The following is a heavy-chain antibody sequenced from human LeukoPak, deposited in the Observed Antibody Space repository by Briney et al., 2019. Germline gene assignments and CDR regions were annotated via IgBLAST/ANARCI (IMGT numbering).Heavy chain of an antibody. D-gene: IGHD5-24*01. V-gene: IGHV3-15*01. J-gene: IGHJ4*02. Sequence: GSLRLSCAASGITFSNANMNWVRQAPGEGLERVGLIKRKTDGGTTDYAAPVKGSFTISRDDSKDTLYLQMNSLKTEDTAVYYCTTRRRRDGLTGDGYWGQGTLVTVSS. CDR2: IKRKTDGGTT. CDR3: TTRRRRDGLTGDGY. CDR1: GITFSNAN.